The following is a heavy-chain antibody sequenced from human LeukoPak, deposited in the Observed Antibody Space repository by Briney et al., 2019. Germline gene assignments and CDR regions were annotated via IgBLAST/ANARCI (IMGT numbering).Heavy chain of an antibody. CDR2: INPRGGST. D-gene: IGHD6-19*01. V-gene: IGHV1-46*01. J-gene: IGHJ4*02. Sequence: ASVKVSCKASGYTFTSYYMHWVRQAPGQGIEWMGIINPRGGSTSYGQKFQGRVTMTRDMSTSTVYMELSSLRSEDTAVYYCARVPSSGWYYFDYWGQGTLVTVSS. CDR1: GYTFTSYY. CDR3: ARVPSSGWYYFDY.